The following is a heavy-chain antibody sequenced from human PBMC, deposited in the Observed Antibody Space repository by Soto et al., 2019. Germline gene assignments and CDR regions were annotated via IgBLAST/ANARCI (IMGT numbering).Heavy chain of an antibody. CDR3: ARKGSSSWPLDY. V-gene: IGHV1-69*02. Sequence: ASVKVSCKASGGTFSSYTISWVRQAPGQGLEWMGRIIPILGIANYAQKFQGRVTITADKSTSTAYMELSSLRSEDTAVYYCARKGSSSWPLDYWGQGTLVPVAS. CDR2: IIPILGIA. J-gene: IGHJ4*02. CDR1: GGTFSSYT. D-gene: IGHD6-13*01.